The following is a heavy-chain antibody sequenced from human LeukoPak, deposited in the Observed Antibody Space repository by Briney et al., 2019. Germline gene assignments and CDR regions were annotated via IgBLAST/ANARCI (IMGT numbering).Heavy chain of an antibody. V-gene: IGHV3-9*01. CDR1: GFRFDDYG. D-gene: IGHD5-18*01. CDR2: ISWNSVTI. Sequence: GGSLRLSCVGSGFRFDDYGMHGVRQAPGKGLEGVAGISWNSVTIEYGDSVKGRFTISRENARNSLFLQMNSLTVEDTALYYCAKSGPDTTMLHGFDKWGQGTLVAVSS. CDR3: AKSGPDTTMLHGFDK. J-gene: IGHJ4*02.